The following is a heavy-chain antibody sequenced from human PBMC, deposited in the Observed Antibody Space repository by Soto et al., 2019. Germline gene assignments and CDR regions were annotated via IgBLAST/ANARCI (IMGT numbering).Heavy chain of an antibody. Sequence: PSQTLSLTCAISGDSVSSNSAAWNWIRQSPSRGLEWLGRTYYRSKWYNDYAVSVKSRITINPDTSKNQFSLQLNSVTPEDTAVYYCARDHARIGDCISTSCYEGYYYYGMDVWGQGTTVTVSS. CDR3: ARDHARIGDCISTSCYEGYYYYGMDV. CDR2: TYYRSKWYN. V-gene: IGHV6-1*01. CDR1: GDSVSSNSAA. J-gene: IGHJ6*02. D-gene: IGHD2-2*01.